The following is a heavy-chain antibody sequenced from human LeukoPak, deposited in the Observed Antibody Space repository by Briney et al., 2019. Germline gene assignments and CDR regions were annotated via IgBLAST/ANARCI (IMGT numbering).Heavy chain of an antibody. Sequence: SETLSLTCTVSGGSISSGVYYWSWIRQPPGKGLEWIGYIYHSGSTNYNPSLKSRVTISVDTSKNQFSLKLSSVTAADTAVYYCARECASCGYSYGENDAFDIWGQGTMVTVSS. D-gene: IGHD5-18*01. CDR2: IYHSGST. CDR1: GGSISSGVYY. CDR3: ARECASCGYSYGENDAFDI. J-gene: IGHJ3*02. V-gene: IGHV4-61*08.